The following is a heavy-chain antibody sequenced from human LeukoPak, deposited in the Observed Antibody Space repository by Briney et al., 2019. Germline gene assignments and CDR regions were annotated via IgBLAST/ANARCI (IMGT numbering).Heavy chain of an antibody. CDR3: ARSGSTWYNWFDP. J-gene: IGHJ5*02. V-gene: IGHV4-31*03. CDR2: IYYTGAI. Sequence: SETLSLTCSFSGASISTAGYYWTWIRQPPGEGLEWVGYIYYTGAIDYNPSLKSRLTISLDTSKNQFSLKLSSVTAADTAVYYCARSGSTWYNWFDPWGQGTLVTVSS. D-gene: IGHD6-13*01. CDR1: GASISTAGYY.